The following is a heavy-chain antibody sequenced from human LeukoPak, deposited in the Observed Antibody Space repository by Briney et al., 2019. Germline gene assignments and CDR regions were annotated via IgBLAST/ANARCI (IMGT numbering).Heavy chain of an antibody. J-gene: IGHJ3*02. D-gene: IGHD5-18*01. Sequence: SETLSLTCTVSGGSISSSSYYWSWIRQPPGKGLEWIGYIYYSGSTNYNPSLKSRVTISVDTSKNQFSLKLSSVTAADTAVYYCARDGYSYGYGKIDAFNIWGQGTMVTVSS. V-gene: IGHV4-61*01. CDR3: ARDGYSYGYGKIDAFNI. CDR1: GGSISSSSYY. CDR2: IYYSGST.